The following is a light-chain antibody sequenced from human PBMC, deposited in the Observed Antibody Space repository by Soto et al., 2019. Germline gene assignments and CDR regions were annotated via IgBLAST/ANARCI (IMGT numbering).Light chain of an antibody. CDR3: QHFGSSTMCT. Sequence: EIVLTQSPGTLSLSPGERATLSCRASQSVDSSFLAWYQHKPGQAPRLLIYGASSRATGIPDRFSGSGSGTDFTLTIRRLEPEDFAVYYCQHFGSSTMCTFGQGTKVDIK. J-gene: IGKJ2*02. CDR2: GAS. CDR1: QSVDSSF. V-gene: IGKV3-20*01.